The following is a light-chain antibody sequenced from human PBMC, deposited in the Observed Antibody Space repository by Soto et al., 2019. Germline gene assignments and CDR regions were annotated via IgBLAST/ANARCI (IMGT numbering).Light chain of an antibody. Sequence: QSVLTQPPSLSGAPGQRVTISCTGSSSNIGAGYDVHWYQQLPGTAPKLLIYGNSNRPSGVPDRFSGSKSGTSASLAITGLQAENEADYYCQSYDSSLSGSSYVFGTGTQLTVL. CDR2: GNS. V-gene: IGLV1-40*01. J-gene: IGLJ1*01. CDR3: QSYDSSLSGSSYV. CDR1: SSNIGAGYD.